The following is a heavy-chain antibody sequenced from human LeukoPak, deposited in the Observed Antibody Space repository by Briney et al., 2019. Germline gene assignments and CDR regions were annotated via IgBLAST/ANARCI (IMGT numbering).Heavy chain of an antibody. CDR2: VWYDGNDK. CDR1: GFTFSSYG. D-gene: IGHD6-13*01. CDR3: ARGRGDSSRWFFDF. V-gene: IGHV3-33*01. Sequence: PGRSLRLSCAASGFTFSSYGMHWVRQAPGKGLEWVAVVWYDGNDKYYADSVKGRFTISRDNSKNTLYVQMNSLRVEDTAVYYCARGRGDSSRWFFDFWGQGTLVTVSS. J-gene: IGHJ4*02.